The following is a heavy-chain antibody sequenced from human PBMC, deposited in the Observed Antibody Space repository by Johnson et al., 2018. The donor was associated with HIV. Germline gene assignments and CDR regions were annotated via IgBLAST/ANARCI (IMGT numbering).Heavy chain of an antibody. Sequence: VQLVESGGVVVWPGGSLRLSCAASGFTFSNYAMNWVRQAPGKGLAWVSYISSSGSTIYYADSVKGRFTISRYNAKNSLYLQMNRLRAEDTAVYYCARTPSLPGAFDIWGQGTMVIVSS. CDR3: ARTPSLPGAFDI. J-gene: IGHJ3*02. CDR1: GFTFSNYA. V-gene: IGHV3-48*04. CDR2: ISSSGSTI.